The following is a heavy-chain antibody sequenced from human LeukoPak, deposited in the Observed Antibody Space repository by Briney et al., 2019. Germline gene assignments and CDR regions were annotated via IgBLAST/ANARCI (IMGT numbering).Heavy chain of an antibody. J-gene: IGHJ5*02. V-gene: IGHV1-24*01. D-gene: IGHD6-13*01. CDR2: FDPKDGET. CDR3: ATDLGQQLVRWFDP. CDR1: GYTLTELS. Sequence: ASVKVSCKVSGYTLTELSMHWVRQAPGKGLEWMGGFDPKDGETIYAQKFQGRVTMTEDTSTDTAYMELSSLRSEDTAVYYCATDLGQQLVRWFDPWGQGTLVTVSS.